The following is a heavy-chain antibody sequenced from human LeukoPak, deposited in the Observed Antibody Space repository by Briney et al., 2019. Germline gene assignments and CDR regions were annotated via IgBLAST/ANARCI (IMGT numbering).Heavy chain of an antibody. V-gene: IGHV3-48*03. Sequence: GGSLRLSCAASGFTFSSYEMNWVRQAPGKGLEWVSYISSSGSTIYYADSVKGRFTISRDNAKNSLYLQMNSLRAEDTAVYYCARDYEEGSKYYYDSSGLRNFDYWGQGTLVTVSS. D-gene: IGHD3-22*01. J-gene: IGHJ4*02. CDR3: ARDYEEGSKYYYDSSGLRNFDY. CDR1: GFTFSSYE. CDR2: ISSSGSTI.